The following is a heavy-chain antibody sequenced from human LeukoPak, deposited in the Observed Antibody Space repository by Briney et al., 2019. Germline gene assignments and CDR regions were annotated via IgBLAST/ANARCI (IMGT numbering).Heavy chain of an antibody. V-gene: IGHV1-46*01. CDR2: INPSGGST. D-gene: IGHD4-17*01. Sequence: GASVKVSCKASGYTFTSYYMHWVRQAPGQGLEWMGIINPSGGSTSYAQKFQGRVTMTRDMSTSTVYMELSSLRSEDTAVYYCARFRTVTTYYYYMDVWGKGTTVTVSS. CDR3: ARFRTVTTYYYYMDV. J-gene: IGHJ6*03. CDR1: GYTFTSYY.